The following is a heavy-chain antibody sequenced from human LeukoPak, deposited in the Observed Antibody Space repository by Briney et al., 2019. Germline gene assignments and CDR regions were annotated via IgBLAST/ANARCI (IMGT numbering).Heavy chain of an antibody. Sequence: PGGSLRLSCAASGFTFSSYSMNWVRQAPGKGLEWVSSISSSSSYIYYADSVKGRFTISRDNAKNSLYLQMNSLRAEDTAVYYCARDYQEGYSSGWYVFRGQGTLVTVSS. CDR2: ISSSSSYI. J-gene: IGHJ4*02. CDR3: ARDYQEGYSSGWYVF. D-gene: IGHD6-19*01. V-gene: IGHV3-21*01. CDR1: GFTFSSYS.